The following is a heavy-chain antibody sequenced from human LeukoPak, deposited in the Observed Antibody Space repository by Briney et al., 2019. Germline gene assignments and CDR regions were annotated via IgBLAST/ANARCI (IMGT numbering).Heavy chain of an antibody. CDR3: AGDCRRSTSWPNDAFDI. CDR2: ISSSSSLI. J-gene: IGHJ3*02. CDR1: GFTFSSHS. V-gene: IGHV3-48*04. D-gene: IGHD2-2*01. Sequence: GGSLRLSCAAPGFTFSSHSMNWVRQAPGKGLEWVSYISSSSSLIYYTDSVKGRFTISRDNAKNSLYLHMNSLRAEDTAVYYCAGDCRRSTSWPNDAFDIWGQGTVVTVSS.